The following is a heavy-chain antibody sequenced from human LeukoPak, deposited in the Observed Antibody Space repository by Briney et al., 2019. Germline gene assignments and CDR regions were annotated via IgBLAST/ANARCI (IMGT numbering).Heavy chain of an antibody. V-gene: IGHV1-18*01. J-gene: IGHJ3*01. D-gene: IGHD4-17*01. CDR3: ARATGWSTVPTYDAFDV. CDR2: ITTYNDNR. Sequence: ASVKVSCKASGYTFMSYGISWVRQAPGQGLEWMGWITTYNDNRNYAQKVQGRVTMTTDTSTSTAYMELRSLRSDDTAVYYCARATGWSTVPTYDAFDVWGHGTMVTVSS. CDR1: GYTFMSYG.